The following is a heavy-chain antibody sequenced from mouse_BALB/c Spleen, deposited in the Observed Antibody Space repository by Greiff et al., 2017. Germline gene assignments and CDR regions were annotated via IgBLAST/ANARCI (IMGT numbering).Heavy chain of an antibody. CDR3: ARSQAVFDY. D-gene: IGHD6-1*01. Sequence: QVHVKQSGAELAKPGASVKMSCKASGYTFTSYWMHWVKQRPGQGLEWIGYINPSTGYTEYNQKFKDKATLTADKSSSTAYMQLSSLTSEDSAVYYCARSQAVFDYWGQGTTLTVSS. CDR2: INPSTGYT. V-gene: IGHV1-7*01. J-gene: IGHJ2*01. CDR1: GYTFTSYW.